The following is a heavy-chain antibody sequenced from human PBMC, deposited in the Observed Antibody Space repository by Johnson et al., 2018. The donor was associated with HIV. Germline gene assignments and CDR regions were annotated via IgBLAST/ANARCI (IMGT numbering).Heavy chain of an antibody. V-gene: IGHV3-30*03. CDR2: ISYDGSNK. D-gene: IGHD1-26*01. CDR1: GFTFSSYG. CDR3: ASAWGELDDAFDI. J-gene: IGHJ3*02. Sequence: QMQLVESGGGVVQPGRSLRLSCAASGFTFSSYGMHWVRQAPGKGLQWVAVISYDGSNKYYADSVTGLFTISRDNSKNTLYLQMNSLRAEDTAVYYCASAWGELDDAFDIWGQGTMVTVSS.